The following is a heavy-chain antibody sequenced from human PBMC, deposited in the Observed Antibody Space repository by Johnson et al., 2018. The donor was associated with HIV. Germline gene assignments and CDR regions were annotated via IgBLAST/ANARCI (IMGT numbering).Heavy chain of an antibody. J-gene: IGHJ3*02. CDR3: AKGDLDCTDDLCYVDAFDI. D-gene: IGHD3/OR15-3a*01. Sequence: QVQLVESGGGVVQPGGSLRLSCAGSGFTFSSYAFHWVRQAPAKGLEWVAAISYDGSNKYYADSVKGRFIISRDNSKNTLYLQMNSLRSEATGVFYCAKGDLDCTDDLCYVDAFDIWGQGTMVTVSS. CDR1: GFTFSSYA. V-gene: IGHV3-30*04. CDR2: ISYDGSNK.